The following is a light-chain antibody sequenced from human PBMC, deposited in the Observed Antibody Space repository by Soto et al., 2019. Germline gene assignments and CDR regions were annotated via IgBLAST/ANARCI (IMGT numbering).Light chain of an antibody. CDR3: QQYNNWPRT. CDR2: GAS. V-gene: IGKV3-15*01. J-gene: IGKJ1*01. CDR1: QSVSGN. Sequence: EIVMTQSPDTLSVSPGERATLSCRASQSVSGNLAWYHQKPGQAPRLLIYGASTRATGIPARFSGSGSGTEFTLTISSLQSEDFAVYYCQQYNNWPRTFGQGTKVEIK.